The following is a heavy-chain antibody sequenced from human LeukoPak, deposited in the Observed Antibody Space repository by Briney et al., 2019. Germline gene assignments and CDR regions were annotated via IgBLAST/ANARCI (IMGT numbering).Heavy chain of an antibody. CDR1: GGSFSGYY. J-gene: IGHJ6*03. CDR2: INHSGST. CDR3: ARGAYSSSSGFYYYYYMDV. D-gene: IGHD6-6*01. Sequence: PSETLSLTCAVYGGSFSGYYWSWIRQPPGKGLEWIGEINHSGSTNYNPSLKSRVTISVDTSKNQFSLKLSSVTAADTAVYYCARGAYSSSSGFYYYYYMDVWGKGTTVTVSS. V-gene: IGHV4-34*01.